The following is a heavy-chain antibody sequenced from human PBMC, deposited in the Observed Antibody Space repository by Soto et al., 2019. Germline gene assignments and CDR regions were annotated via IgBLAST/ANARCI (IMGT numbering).Heavy chain of an antibody. CDR3: ARTPFYYYGLGSHLYYFDY. CDR1: SGSISSYY. V-gene: IGHV4-59*01. Sequence: QVQLQESGPGLVKPSETLSLTCSVSSGSISSYYWSWIRQPPGKGLEWIGYVYYSGSTTYNPSLKSRVTISVDTSKNQFSRKLSSVTAADTAVYYCARTPFYYYGLGSHLYYFDYWDQGTLVTVSS. CDR2: VYYSGST. J-gene: IGHJ4*02. D-gene: IGHD3-10*01.